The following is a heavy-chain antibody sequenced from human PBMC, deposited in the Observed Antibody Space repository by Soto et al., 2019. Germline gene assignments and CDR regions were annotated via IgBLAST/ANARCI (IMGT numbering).Heavy chain of an antibody. D-gene: IGHD5-12*01. Sequence: WASVKVSCKASGYTFITSYYTHWVRQAPGQGLEWMGIINPTGTMTKYSERFQGRLTMTRDTSTSTDYMELSTLTSEDTAVYFCARDTGYDHDAFDIWGQGTMVTVPS. V-gene: IGHV1-46*01. CDR1: GYTFITSYY. J-gene: IGHJ3*02. CDR2: INPTGTMT. CDR3: ARDTGYDHDAFDI.